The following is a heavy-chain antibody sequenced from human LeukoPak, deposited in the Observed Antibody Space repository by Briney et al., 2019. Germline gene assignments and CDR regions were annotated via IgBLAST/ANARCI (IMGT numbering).Heavy chain of an antibody. Sequence: PGGSLRLSCAASGFIFSSYWMHWVRQKPGEGPLWLSRINGDGTSTAYAHSVQGRFIISRDNAKNTLYLQMNSLRVDDTAVYYCTRQWHTPIDYWGLGTVVTVSS. J-gene: IGHJ4*02. CDR2: INGDGTST. V-gene: IGHV3-74*03. D-gene: IGHD6-19*01. CDR3: TRQWHTPIDY. CDR1: GFIFSSYW.